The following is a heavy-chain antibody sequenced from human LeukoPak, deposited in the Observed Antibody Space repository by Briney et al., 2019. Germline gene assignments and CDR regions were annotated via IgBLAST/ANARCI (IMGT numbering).Heavy chain of an antibody. J-gene: IGHJ4*02. CDR3: AKDLMALPGLDYFDY. CDR1: GFTFSTYG. D-gene: IGHD1-7*01. V-gene: IGHV3-30*18. CDR2: ISEDGSNQ. Sequence: GGSLRLSCAASGFTFSTYGMHWVRQAPGKGLEWVALISEDGSNQQYADSVKGRFTISRDNSENTLYLQMNSLRGEDTAVYFCAKDLMALPGLDYFDYWGQGTLVTVSS.